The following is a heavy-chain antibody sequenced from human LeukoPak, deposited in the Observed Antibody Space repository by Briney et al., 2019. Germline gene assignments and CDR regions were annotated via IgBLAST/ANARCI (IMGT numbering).Heavy chain of an antibody. V-gene: IGHV3-11*01. D-gene: IGHD1-26*01. CDR3: ARSFGSYYVPPYFDY. J-gene: IGHJ4*02. CDR2: ISSSGSTI. CDR1: GFTFSDYY. Sequence: GGSLRLSCAASGFTFSDYYMSWIRQAPGKGLEWVSYISSSGSTIYYADSVKGRFTISRDNAKNSLYLQMNSLRAEDTAVYYCARSFGSYYVPPYFDYWGQGTLVTVSS.